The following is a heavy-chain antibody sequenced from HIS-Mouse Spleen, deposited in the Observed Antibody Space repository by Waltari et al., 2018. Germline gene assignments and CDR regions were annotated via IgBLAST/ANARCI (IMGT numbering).Heavy chain of an antibody. Sequence: QLQLQESGPGLVKPSETLSLTCTVSGGSISSSSYYWGWIRQPPGKVLEWIGGIYYSGGTYYNPSLKRRVTISVDTSKNQFSLKLSSVTAADTAVYYCAREIPYSSSWYDWYFDLWGRGTLVTVSS. CDR1: GGSISSSSYY. J-gene: IGHJ2*01. V-gene: IGHV4-39*07. CDR3: AREIPYSSSWYDWYFDL. D-gene: IGHD6-13*01. CDR2: IYYSGGT.